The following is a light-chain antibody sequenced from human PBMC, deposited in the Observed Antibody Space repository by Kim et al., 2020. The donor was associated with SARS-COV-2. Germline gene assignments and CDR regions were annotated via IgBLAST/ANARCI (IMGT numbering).Light chain of an antibody. CDR2: DAS. Sequence: YPGERATLSCRASQSVRSSYLAWYQQKLGQAPRLVIYDASSRATGIPDRFSGGGSGTDFTLTISRLEPEDFAVYYCQQYGSSPLTFGGGTKVDIK. V-gene: IGKV3-20*01. CDR3: QQYGSSPLT. CDR1: QSVRSSY. J-gene: IGKJ4*01.